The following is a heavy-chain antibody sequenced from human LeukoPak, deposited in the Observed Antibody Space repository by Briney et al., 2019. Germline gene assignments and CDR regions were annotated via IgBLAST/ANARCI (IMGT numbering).Heavy chain of an antibody. J-gene: IGHJ4*02. D-gene: IGHD4-23*01. V-gene: IGHV4-4*07. CDR3: AGSDFDYGGNRPVDY. Sequence: SETLSLTCTVSGGSISSYYWSWIRQPAGKGLELIGRIYTSGSTNYNPSLKSPVPMSVDTSKNQFSLKLSSVTAADTAVYYCAGSDFDYGGNRPVDYWGQGTLVTVSS. CDR1: GGSISSYY. CDR2: IYTSGST.